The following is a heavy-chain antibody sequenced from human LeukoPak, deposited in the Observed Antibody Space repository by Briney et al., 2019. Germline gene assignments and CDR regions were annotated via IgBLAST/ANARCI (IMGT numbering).Heavy chain of an antibody. Sequence: KSGGSLRLSCAASGFTFSTSSMNWVRQAPGKGLEWVSWISFDNGYIFYADSVKGRFTISRDNSKNTLYLQMNSLRVEDTATYYCARGATDTTRWFDPWGQGTLVTVSS. CDR1: GFTFSTSS. CDR2: ISFDNGYI. J-gene: IGHJ5*02. V-gene: IGHV3-21*01. D-gene: IGHD1-7*01. CDR3: ARGATDTTRWFDP.